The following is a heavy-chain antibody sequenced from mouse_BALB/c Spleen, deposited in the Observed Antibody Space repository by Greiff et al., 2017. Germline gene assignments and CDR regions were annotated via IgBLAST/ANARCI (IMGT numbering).Heavy chain of an antibody. V-gene: IGHV2-3*01. CDR3: AKRRCDEAMDY. CDR1: GFSLTSYG. CDR2: IWGDGST. D-gene: IGHD2-13*01. Sequence: VKLVESGPGLVAPSQSLSITCTVSGFSLTSYGVSWVRQPPGKGLEWLGVIWGDGSTNYHSALISRLSISKDNSKSQVYLKLNSLQTDDTATYYWAKRRCDEAMDYWGQGTSVTGSS. J-gene: IGHJ4*01.